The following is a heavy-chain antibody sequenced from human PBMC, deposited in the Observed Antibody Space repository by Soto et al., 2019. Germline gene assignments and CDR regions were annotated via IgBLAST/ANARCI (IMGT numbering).Heavy chain of an antibody. CDR2: IYSGGST. CDR3: ATYTSLDY. CDR1: GFTVSNNY. V-gene: IGHV3-53*02. J-gene: IGHJ4*02. D-gene: IGHD2-2*02. Sequence: EVQLVETGGGLIQPGGSLRLSCAASGFTVSNNYMSWVRQAPGKGLEWVSLIYSGGSTFYADSVKGRFTISRDNSKNTLFLQMNSLRAEDTAVYFCATYTSLDYWGQETLVTVSS.